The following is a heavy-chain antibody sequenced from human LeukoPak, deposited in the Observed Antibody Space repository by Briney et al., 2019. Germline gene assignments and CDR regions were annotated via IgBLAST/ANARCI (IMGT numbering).Heavy chain of an antibody. J-gene: IGHJ4*02. Sequence: SETLSLTCAVYGGSFSGYYWSWIRQPPGKGLEWIGEINHSGSTNYNPSLKSRVTISVDTSKNQFSLKLSSVTAADTAVYYCARRGSSWYTASGVDYSGQGTLVTVSS. CDR3: ARRGSSWYTASGVDY. CDR1: GGSFSGYY. V-gene: IGHV4-34*01. CDR2: INHSGST. D-gene: IGHD6-13*01.